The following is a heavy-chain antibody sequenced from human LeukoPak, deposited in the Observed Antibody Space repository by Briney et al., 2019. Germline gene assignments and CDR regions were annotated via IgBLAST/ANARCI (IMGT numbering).Heavy chain of an antibody. J-gene: IGHJ6*02. Sequence: PGGSLRLSCAASGFTFSSYEMNWVRQAPGKGLEWVSYISSTGGAKHYADSVKGRFTISRDNSKNTLYLQMNTLRTEDTAVYYCASLNYYYYYGMDVWGQGTTVTVSS. CDR3: ASLNYYYYYGMDV. V-gene: IGHV3-48*03. CDR1: GFTFSSYE. CDR2: ISSTGGAK.